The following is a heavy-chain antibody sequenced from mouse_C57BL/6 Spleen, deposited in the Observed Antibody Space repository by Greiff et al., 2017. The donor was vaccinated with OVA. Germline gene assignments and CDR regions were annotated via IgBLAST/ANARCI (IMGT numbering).Heavy chain of an antibody. Sequence: QVQLQQPGAELVKPGASVKMSCKASGYTFTSYWITWVKQRPGQGLEWIGDIYPGSGSTNYNEQFKSKATLTVDTSSSTAYMQLSSLTSEDSAVYCGARRGGYYWYFDVWGTGTTVTVSS. CDR1: GYTFTSYW. CDR2: IYPGSGST. J-gene: IGHJ1*03. V-gene: IGHV1-55*01. D-gene: IGHD2-2*01. CDR3: ARRGGYYWYFDV.